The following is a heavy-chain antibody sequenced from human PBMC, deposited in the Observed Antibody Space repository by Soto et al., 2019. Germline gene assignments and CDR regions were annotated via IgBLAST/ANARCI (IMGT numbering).Heavy chain of an antibody. CDR2: IYYSGST. J-gene: IGHJ4*02. CDR3: ARTGDGYNCGLDC. Sequence: GPGPEKTSETLSLTCTVSRASNTSYHWAWIRQPPGKGLEWIGYIYYSGSTNYNPSLKSRVTISVDPSKNQCSLKLSSVTAADTAVYYCARTGDGYNCGLDCWGQGTLVTVSS. V-gene: IGHV4-59*01. D-gene: IGHD5-12*01. CDR1: RASNTSYH.